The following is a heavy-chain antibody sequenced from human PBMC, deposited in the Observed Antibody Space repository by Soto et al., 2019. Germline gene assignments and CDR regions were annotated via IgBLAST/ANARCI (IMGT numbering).Heavy chain of an antibody. CDR3: ARDSSTGYYLSDFDY. CDR1: GFTFSNYN. J-gene: IGHJ4*02. V-gene: IGHV3-21*01. D-gene: IGHD3-9*01. CDR2: ISTRSHYI. Sequence: GALRLSCAASGFTFSNYNMNWVRQAPGKGLEWVASISTRSHYIYYADSLKGRFTISRDNAKNSVDLQISSLRAEDTAVYYCARDSSTGYYLSDFDYWGQGTLVTVSS.